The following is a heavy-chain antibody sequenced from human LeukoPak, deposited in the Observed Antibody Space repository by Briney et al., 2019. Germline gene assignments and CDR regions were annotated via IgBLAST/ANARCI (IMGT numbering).Heavy chain of an antibody. CDR2: IKQDGSEK. J-gene: IGHJ4*02. V-gene: IGHV3-7*01. CDR1: GFTFSSYW. CDR3: ARDPPSITMVRGSPFDY. D-gene: IGHD3-10*01. Sequence: QTGGSLRLSCAASGFTFSSYWMSWVRQAPGKGLEWVANIKQDGSEKYYVDSVKGRFTISRDNAKNSLYLQMNSLRAGDTAVYYCARDPPSITMVRGSPFDYWGQGTLVTVSS.